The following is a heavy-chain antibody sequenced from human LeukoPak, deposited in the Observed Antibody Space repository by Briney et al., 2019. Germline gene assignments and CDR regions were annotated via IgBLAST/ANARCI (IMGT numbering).Heavy chain of an antibody. V-gene: IGHV4-59*01. CDR1: GGPISSYY. Sequence: PSETLSLTCTVSGGPISSYYRSWIRQPPGKGLEWIGYIYYSGSTNYNPSLKSRVTISVDTSKNQFSLKLSSVTAADTAVYYCARSISSRIAVAGTYFDYWGQGTLVTVSS. J-gene: IGHJ4*02. D-gene: IGHD6-19*01. CDR3: ARSISSRIAVAGTYFDY. CDR2: IYYSGST.